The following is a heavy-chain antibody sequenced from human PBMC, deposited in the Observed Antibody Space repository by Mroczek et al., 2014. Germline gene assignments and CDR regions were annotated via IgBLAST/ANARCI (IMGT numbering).Heavy chain of an antibody. V-gene: IGHV6-1*01. Sequence: QLQESGPGXVKPSQTLSLTCAISGDSVSSNSAAWNWIRQSPSRGLEWLGRTCYRSKWYNDYAVSVKSRITINPDTSKNQFSLQLNSVTPEDTAVYYCARHGWCSSTSCSIDYYYYMDVWGKGTTVTVSS. CDR2: TCYRSKWYN. CDR3: ARHGWCSSTSCSIDYYYYMDV. CDR1: GDSVSSNSAA. J-gene: IGHJ6*03. D-gene: IGHD2-2*01.